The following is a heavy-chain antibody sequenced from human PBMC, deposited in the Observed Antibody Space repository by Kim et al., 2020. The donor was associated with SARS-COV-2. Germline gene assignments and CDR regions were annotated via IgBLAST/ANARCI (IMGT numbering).Heavy chain of an antibody. CDR2: ITSRGTYK. V-gene: IGHV3-21*01. Sequence: GGSLRLSCAASGLSFDSYSMNWVRQAPGKGLEWVSSITSRGTYKYYAKSVEGRCTISRDNAKTSLYLQMNSLRVDDTAIYYCARDLVVPGGDYWGQGTVGIVS. J-gene: IGHJ4*02. CDR1: GLSFDSYS. CDR3: ARDLVVPGGDY. D-gene: IGHD3-10*01.